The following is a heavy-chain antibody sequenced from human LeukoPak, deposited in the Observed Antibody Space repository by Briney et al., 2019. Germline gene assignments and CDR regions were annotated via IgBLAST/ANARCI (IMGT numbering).Heavy chain of an antibody. Sequence: GGSLRLSCAASGFIFSSYSMSWVRQAPGKGLEWLSYISSSNHAIYYADSVKGGFTISRDNAKNSLFLQMNSLRDEDTAVYYCARGYYSLGYFDYWGQGALVTVSS. V-gene: IGHV3-48*02. D-gene: IGHD3-22*01. J-gene: IGHJ4*02. CDR3: ARGYYSLGYFDY. CDR1: GFIFSSYS. CDR2: ISSSNHAI.